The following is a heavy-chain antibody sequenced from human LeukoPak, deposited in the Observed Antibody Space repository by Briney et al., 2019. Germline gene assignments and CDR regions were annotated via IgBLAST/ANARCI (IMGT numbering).Heavy chain of an antibody. CDR1: GFTVSTNS. Sequence: GGSLRLSCTVSGFTVSTNSMSWVRQAPGKGLEWVSYIRSSGGTIYYADSVKGRFTISRDSSKNTLYLQMNSLRPEDTAMYYCAKDPGRMVYALWYWFDPWGQGTLVTVSS. CDR3: AKDPGRMVYALWYWFDP. CDR2: IRSSGGTI. V-gene: IGHV3-48*01. D-gene: IGHD2-8*01. J-gene: IGHJ5*02.